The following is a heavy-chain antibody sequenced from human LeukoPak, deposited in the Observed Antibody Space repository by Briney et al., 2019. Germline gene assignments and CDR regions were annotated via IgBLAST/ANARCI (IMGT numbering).Heavy chain of an antibody. CDR2: ISSTVSTI. CDR1: GFTFSDYY. D-gene: IGHD3-3*01. Sequence: GGSLRLSCAASGFTFSDYYMTWIRQAPGKGLEWLAYISSTVSTIYYADSVKGRFTISRDNSKNTLYLQMNSLRAEDTAVYYCARDGVDYYYYYMDVWGKGTTVTVSS. V-gene: IGHV3-11*04. J-gene: IGHJ6*03. CDR3: ARDGVDYYYYYMDV.